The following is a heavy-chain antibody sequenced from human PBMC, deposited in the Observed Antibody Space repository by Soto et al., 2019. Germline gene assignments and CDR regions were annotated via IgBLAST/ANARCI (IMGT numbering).Heavy chain of an antibody. CDR2: INHSGST. V-gene: IGHV4-34*01. Sequence: SETLSLTCAVYGGSFSGYYWSWIRQPPGKGLEWIGEINHSGSTNYNPSLKSRVTISVDTSKNQFSLKLSSVTAADTAVYYCARGHYIVVVPAALNWFDPWGQGTLVTVSS. CDR1: GGSFSGYY. D-gene: IGHD2-2*01. CDR3: ARGHYIVVVPAALNWFDP. J-gene: IGHJ5*02.